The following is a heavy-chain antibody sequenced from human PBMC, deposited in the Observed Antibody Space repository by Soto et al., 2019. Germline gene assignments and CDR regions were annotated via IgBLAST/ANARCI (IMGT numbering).Heavy chain of an antibody. CDR3: VARLYSWSSWTGEYDY. CDR2: IVVGSGNT. CDR1: GFTFTSSA. Sequence: SVKVSCKASGFTFTSSAMQWVRQARGQRLEGIGWIVVGSGNTNYAQKFQERVTITRDMSTSTAYMELSFLRSEDTAVYFCVARLYSWSSWTGEYDYWGQGTLVTVSS. J-gene: IGHJ4*02. V-gene: IGHV1-58*02. D-gene: IGHD6-13*01.